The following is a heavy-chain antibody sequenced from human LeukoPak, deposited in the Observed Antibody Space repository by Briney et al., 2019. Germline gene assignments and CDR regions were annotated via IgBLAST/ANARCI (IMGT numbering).Heavy chain of an antibody. CDR2: ICGYNGYT. CDR1: RFAFISYG. D-gene: IGHD2-8*01. V-gene: IGHV1-18*01. J-gene: IGHJ5*02. CDR3: ARLGYCTNGVCYRKHNRLVP. Sequence: ASVTVSRKAFRFAFISYGLTWVRQAPGQGLEWMGWICGYNGYTNYAQNFQDRVTMTTDTSTNTAYMELRILRSDDTAVYYCARLGYCTNGVCYRKHNRLVPWGQGTLVTVSP.